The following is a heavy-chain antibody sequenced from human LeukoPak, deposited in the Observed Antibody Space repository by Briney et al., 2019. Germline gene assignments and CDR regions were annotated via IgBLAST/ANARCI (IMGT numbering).Heavy chain of an antibody. CDR3: ERDSGSLDFHH. CDR1: GFTFNSYN. Sequence: PGGPLTLSCAPSGFTFNSYNMNWVRQATGKAGEGGSSISSRRRYIYYAHSVKGRFTISRHNAKHSLYLQMNRLRADDTAVYYCERDSGSLDFHHWGQGPLVTVPS. J-gene: IGHJ1*01. CDR2: ISSRRRYI. V-gene: IGHV3-21*01. D-gene: IGHD1-26*01.